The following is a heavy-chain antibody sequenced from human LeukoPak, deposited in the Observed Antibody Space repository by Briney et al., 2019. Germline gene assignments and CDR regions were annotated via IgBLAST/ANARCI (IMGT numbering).Heavy chain of an antibody. J-gene: IGHJ4*02. CDR3: AKAPGAYSSSWYWYFDY. V-gene: IGHV3-9*01. CDR2: ISWNSGSI. Sequence: GGSLRLSCAASGFTFDDYAMHWVRQAPGKGLEWVSGISWNSGSIGYADSVKGRFTISRDNAKNSLYLQMNSLRAEDTALYYCAKAPGAYSSSWYWYFDYWGQGTLVTVSS. CDR1: GFTFDDYA. D-gene: IGHD6-13*01.